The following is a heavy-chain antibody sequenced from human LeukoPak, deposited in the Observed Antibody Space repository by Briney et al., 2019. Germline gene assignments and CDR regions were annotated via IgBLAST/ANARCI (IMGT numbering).Heavy chain of an antibody. V-gene: IGHV3-23*01. J-gene: IGHJ4*02. Sequence: PGGSLRLSCAVSGFTFSSYAMSWVRQAPGKGLEWVSAISGSGGSTYYADSVRGRFTISRDNSKNTLYLQMNSLRAEDTAVYYCAKDYFSITIFGVAHDYWGQGTLVTVSS. D-gene: IGHD3-3*01. CDR2: ISGSGGST. CDR1: GFTFSSYA. CDR3: AKDYFSITIFGVAHDY.